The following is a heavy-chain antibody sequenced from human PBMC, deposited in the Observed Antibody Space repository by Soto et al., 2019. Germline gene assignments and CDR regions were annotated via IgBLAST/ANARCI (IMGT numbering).Heavy chain of an antibody. J-gene: IGHJ6*03. CDR3: ARGPLARREVPAAPYYYYYYMDV. CDR2: INHSGST. Sequence: QVQLQQWGAGLWKPSETLSLTCAVYGVSFSGYYWSWIRQPPGKGLEWMGEINHSGSTNNNPSLKSRVTISVDTSKNQFSLKLSSVTAADTAVYYCARGPLARREVPAAPYYYYYYMDVWGKGTTVTVS. CDR1: GVSFSGYY. D-gene: IGHD2-2*01. V-gene: IGHV4-34*01.